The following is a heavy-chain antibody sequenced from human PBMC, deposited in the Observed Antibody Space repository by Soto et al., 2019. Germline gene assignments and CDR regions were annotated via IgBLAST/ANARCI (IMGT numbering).Heavy chain of an antibody. V-gene: IGHV3-23*01. J-gene: IGHJ3*01. Sequence: EVQLLESGGGLVQPWGSLRLSCAASGFTFSHYAMSWVRQAPGKGLQWVSTIFGSGAPTHYADSVKGSFGISRDNSNNMLFLEMNSLKDDDTAVYYCTREASSWGFAFDLWGQGTRVAFSS. CDR1: GFTFSHYA. D-gene: IGHD3-16*01. CDR2: IFGSGAPT. CDR3: TREASSWGFAFDL.